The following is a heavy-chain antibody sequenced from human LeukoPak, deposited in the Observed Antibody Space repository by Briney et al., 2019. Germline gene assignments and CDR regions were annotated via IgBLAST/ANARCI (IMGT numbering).Heavy chain of an antibody. CDR2: ISGSGGST. D-gene: IGHD6-13*01. Sequence: PGGSLRLSCAASGFTFSSYAMSWVRQAPGKGLEWVSAISGSGGSTYYADSVKGRFTISRDNSKNTLYLQMNSLRAEDTAVYYCARVVGSGQQLVRYYYGMDVWGQGTTVTVSS. J-gene: IGHJ6*02. CDR1: GFTFSSYA. V-gene: IGHV3-23*01. CDR3: ARVVGSGQQLVRYYYGMDV.